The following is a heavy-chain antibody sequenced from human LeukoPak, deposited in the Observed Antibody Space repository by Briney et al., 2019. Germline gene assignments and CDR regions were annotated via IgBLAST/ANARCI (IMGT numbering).Heavy chain of an antibody. CDR3: PRGTGGAFDT. CDR2: ISSSGSTI. D-gene: IGHD1-14*01. J-gene: IGHJ3*02. V-gene: IGHV3-48*03. Sequence: AGSLRLSCAASGFTFSSYEMNWVRQAPGKGLEWVSYISSSGSTIYYADSVKGRFTISRDNAKNSLYLQMNSLRAEDTAVYYCPRGTGGAFDTWGQGTMVTVSS. CDR1: GFTFSSYE.